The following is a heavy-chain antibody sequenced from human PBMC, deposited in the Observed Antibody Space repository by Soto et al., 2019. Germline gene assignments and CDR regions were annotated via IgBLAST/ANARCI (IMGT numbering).Heavy chain of an antibody. CDR3: AREHYYGSGSYYLTKYYFDI. J-gene: IGHJ3*02. CDR1: GGSISSSSYY. D-gene: IGHD3-10*01. CDR2: IYYSGST. V-gene: IGHV4-39*01. Sequence: PSETLSLTCTVSGGSISSSSYYWGWIRQPPGKGLEWIGSIYYSGSTYYNPSLKSRVTISVDTSKNQFSLKLSSVTAADTAVYYCAREHYYGSGSYYLTKYYFDIWGQGTMVTVSS.